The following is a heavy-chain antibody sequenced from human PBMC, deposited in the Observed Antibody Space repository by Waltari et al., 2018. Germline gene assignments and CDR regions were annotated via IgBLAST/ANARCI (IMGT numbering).Heavy chain of an antibody. J-gene: IGHJ4*02. CDR3: ARVGRVLRYFDWLARGVFDY. Sequence: QVQLQQWGAGLLKPSETLSLTCAVYGGSFSGYYWSWIRQPPGKGLEWIGEINHSGSTNYNPSLKRRVTISVDTSKNQFSLKLSSVTAADTAVYYCARVGRVLRYFDWLARGVFDYWGQGTLVTVSS. D-gene: IGHD3-9*01. V-gene: IGHV4-34*01. CDR2: INHSGST. CDR1: GGSFSGYY.